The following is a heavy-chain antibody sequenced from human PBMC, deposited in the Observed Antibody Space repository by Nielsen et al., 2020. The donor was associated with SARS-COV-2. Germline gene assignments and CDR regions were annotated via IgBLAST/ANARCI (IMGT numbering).Heavy chain of an antibody. Sequence: WVRQAPGQGLEWMGWMNPNSGNTGYAQKFQGRVTMTTDTSTSTAYMELRSLRSDDTAVYYCAREYGSGSYYNVVYYYYMDVWGKGTTVTVSS. CDR3: AREYGSGSYYNVVYYYYMDV. D-gene: IGHD3-10*01. CDR2: MNPNSGNT. J-gene: IGHJ6*03. V-gene: IGHV1-18*01.